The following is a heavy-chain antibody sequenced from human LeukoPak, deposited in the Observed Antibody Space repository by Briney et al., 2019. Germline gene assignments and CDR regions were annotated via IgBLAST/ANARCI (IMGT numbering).Heavy chain of an antibody. CDR2: IIPIFGTA. CDR3: AAPTTPQPDYYGMDV. D-gene: IGHD2-15*01. CDR1: GGTFSSYA. V-gene: IGHV1-69*05. J-gene: IGHJ6*02. Sequence: SVKVSCKASGGTFSSYAISWVRQAPGQGLEWMGGIIPIFGTANYAQKFQGRVTITRDMSTSTAYMELSSLRSEDTAVYYCAAPTTPQPDYYGMDVWGQGTTVTVSS.